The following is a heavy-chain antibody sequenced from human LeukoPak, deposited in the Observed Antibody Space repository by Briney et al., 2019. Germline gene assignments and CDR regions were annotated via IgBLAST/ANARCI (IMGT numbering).Heavy chain of an antibody. V-gene: IGHV3-64*04. CDR1: GFTFSSYA. D-gene: IGHD3-10*01. CDR2: ISSIGSST. Sequence: GGSLRLSCSASGFTFSSYALHWVRQAPGKGLEYVSAISSIGSSTYYADSVKGRFTISRDNSKNTLYLQMNSLRAEDTAVYYCAKSRGSMVRGVIALFDYWGQGTLVTVSS. CDR3: AKSRGSMVRGVIALFDY. J-gene: IGHJ4*02.